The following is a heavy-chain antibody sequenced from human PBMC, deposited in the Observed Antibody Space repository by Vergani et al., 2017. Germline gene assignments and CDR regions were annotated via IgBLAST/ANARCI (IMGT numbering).Heavy chain of an antibody. D-gene: IGHD6-6*01. J-gene: IGHJ4*02. CDR1: GGTFSSYA. V-gene: IGHV1-69*04. CDR2: IIPILGIA. CDR3: ARVDSARPVYYFDY. Sequence: QVQLVQSGAEVKKPGASVKVSCKASGGTFSSYAISWVRQAPGQGLEWMGRIIPILGIANYAQKFQGRVTITADKSTSTAYMERSSLRSEDTAVYYCARVDSARPVYYFDYWGQGTLVTVSS.